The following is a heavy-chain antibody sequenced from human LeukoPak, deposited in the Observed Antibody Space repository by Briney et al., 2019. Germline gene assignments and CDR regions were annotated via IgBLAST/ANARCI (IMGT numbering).Heavy chain of an antibody. V-gene: IGHV3-33*06. CDR2: IWYDGSNK. J-gene: IGHJ3*02. CDR3: AKATCSGASCFSNSRDAFDI. CDR1: GFTFSSYA. Sequence: PGGSLRLSCAASGFTFSSYAMSWVRQAPGKGLEWMAIIWYDGSNKYYADSVKGRFTISRDNSQNTMYLQMNSLRVEDTAVYYCAKATCSGASCFSNSRDAFDIWGQGTMVTVSS. D-gene: IGHD2-15*01.